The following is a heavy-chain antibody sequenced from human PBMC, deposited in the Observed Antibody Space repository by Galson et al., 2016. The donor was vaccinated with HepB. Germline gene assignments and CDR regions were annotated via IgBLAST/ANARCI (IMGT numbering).Heavy chain of an antibody. Sequence: TLSLTCNVSGVSISSGDSHWTWIRQHPGKGLEWIGYIYYSGATYYNPSLKSRVIMSVDTSKNQFFLRLISVTAADTAVYYCVRDQKYYYDSTGQYYRWFDPWGQGTLVTVSS. J-gene: IGHJ5*02. CDR1: GVSISSGDSH. CDR2: IYYSGAT. D-gene: IGHD3-22*01. CDR3: VRDQKYYYDSTGQYYRWFDP. V-gene: IGHV4-31*03.